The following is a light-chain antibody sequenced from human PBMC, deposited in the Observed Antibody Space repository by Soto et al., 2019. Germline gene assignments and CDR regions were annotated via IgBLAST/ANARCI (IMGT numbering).Light chain of an antibody. V-gene: IGKV3-20*01. J-gene: IGKJ3*01. CDR1: QSVSSNY. CDR3: QQYGSTPFT. CDR2: GAS. Sequence: EIVVTQSPGTLSLSPGERATLSCRASQSVSSNYLAWYQQKPGQAPRPLIYGASSRAPDIPARFSGSGSGTDFTLIISRLEAEDFAMYYCQQYGSTPFTFGPGTKVDVK.